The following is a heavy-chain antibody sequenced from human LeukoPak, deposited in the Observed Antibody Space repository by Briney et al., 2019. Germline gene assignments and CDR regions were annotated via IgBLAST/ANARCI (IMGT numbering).Heavy chain of an antibody. CDR3: ARGDQGYYYDSSGTDLDY. J-gene: IGHJ4*02. CDR1: GGTFSSYA. D-gene: IGHD3-22*01. CDR2: IIPIFGTA. V-gene: IGHV1-69*13. Sequence: SVKVSCKASGGTFSSYAISWVRQAPGQGLEWMGGIIPIFGTANYAQKFQGRDTITADESTSTAYMELSSLRSEDTAVYYCARGDQGYYYDSSGTDLDYWGQGTLVTVSS.